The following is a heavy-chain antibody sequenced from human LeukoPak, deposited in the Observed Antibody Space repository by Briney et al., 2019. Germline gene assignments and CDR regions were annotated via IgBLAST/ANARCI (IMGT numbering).Heavy chain of an antibody. J-gene: IGHJ3*02. D-gene: IGHD3-22*01. CDR1: GGSISSSSYY. V-gene: IGHV4-39*07. CDR3: AKVREAMIVVAYVAFDI. CDR2: IYYSGST. Sequence: PSETLSLTCTVSGGSISSSSYYWGWIRQPPGKGLEWIGSIYYSGSTYYNPSLKSRVTISVDTSKNQFSLKLSSVTAADTAVYYCAKVREAMIVVAYVAFDIWGQGTMVTVSS.